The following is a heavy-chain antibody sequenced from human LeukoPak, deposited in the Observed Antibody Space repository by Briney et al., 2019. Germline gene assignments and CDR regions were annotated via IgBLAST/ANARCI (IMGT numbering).Heavy chain of an antibody. CDR1: GYSISSGYY. J-gene: IGHJ4*02. CDR3: ARVATTACHFHY. D-gene: IGHD2-15*01. Sequence: SETLSLTCAVAGYSISSGYYWGWIRQPPGKGLEWIGTIHHSGSTYYNPSPKSRVTISEDTSKNQFSLKLCSVTAADTAVYYCARVATTACHFHYWDQGTLVTVSS. CDR2: IHHSGST. V-gene: IGHV4-38-2*01.